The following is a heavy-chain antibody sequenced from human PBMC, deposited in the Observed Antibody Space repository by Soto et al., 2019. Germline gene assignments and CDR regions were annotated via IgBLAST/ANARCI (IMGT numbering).Heavy chain of an antibody. CDR1: GGSFSGYY. J-gene: IGHJ5*02. V-gene: IGHV4-34*01. CDR3: ARGVLGWSSSWYRDWFDP. Sequence: PSETLSLTCAVYGGSFSGYYWSWIRQPPGKGLEWIGEINHSGSTNYNPSLKSRVTISVDTSKNQFSLKLSSVTAADTAVYYCARGVLGWSSSWYRDWFDPWGQGTLVTVSS. CDR2: INHSGST. D-gene: IGHD6-13*01.